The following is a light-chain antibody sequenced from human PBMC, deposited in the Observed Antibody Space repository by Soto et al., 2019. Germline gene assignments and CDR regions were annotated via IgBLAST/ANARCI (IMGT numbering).Light chain of an antibody. CDR3: SSYRSINTGV. CDR2: DVT. V-gene: IGLV2-11*01. J-gene: IGLJ2*01. CDR1: SSDVGGYNY. Sequence: QSALTQPRSVSGSPGQSVTISCTGTSSDVGGYNYVSWYQQHPGRAPKFMIYDVTKRPSGVPDRFSGSKSGNTASLTISGLQVEDEADYYCSSYRSINTGVFGGGTQLTVL.